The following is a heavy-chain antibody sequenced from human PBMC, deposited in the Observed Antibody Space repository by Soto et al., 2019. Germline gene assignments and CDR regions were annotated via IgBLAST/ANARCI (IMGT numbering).Heavy chain of an antibody. CDR1: GYTFTSYG. CDR2: ISAYNGNT. J-gene: IGHJ4*02. CDR3: ARGRPPLVVVPAATRVVYYFDY. Sequence: ASVKVSCKASGYTFTSYGISWVRQAPGQGLEWMGWISAYNGNTNYAQKLQGRVTMTTDTSTSTAYMELRSLRSDDTAVYYCARGRPPLVVVPAATRVVYYFDYWGQGTLVTVSS. V-gene: IGHV1-18*01. D-gene: IGHD2-2*01.